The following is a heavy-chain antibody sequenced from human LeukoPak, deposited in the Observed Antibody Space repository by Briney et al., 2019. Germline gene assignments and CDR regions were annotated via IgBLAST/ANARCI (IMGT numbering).Heavy chain of an antibody. J-gene: IGHJ5*02. CDR1: GFTFSSSW. V-gene: IGHV3-74*01. CDR2: INSDGSTT. Sequence: GGSLRLSCAASGFTFSSSWMHWVRQAPGKGLVRVSRINSDGSTTSYADSVKGRFTISRDNAKNTLYLQMNSLRAEDTALYYCARVDNWNGWFDPWGQGTLVTVSS. CDR3: ARVDNWNGWFDP. D-gene: IGHD1-1*01.